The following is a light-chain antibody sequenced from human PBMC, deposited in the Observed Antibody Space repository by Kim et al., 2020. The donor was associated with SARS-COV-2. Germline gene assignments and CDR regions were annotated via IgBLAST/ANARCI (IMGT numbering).Light chain of an antibody. CDR2: ANP. V-gene: IGLV1-40*01. CDR3: QSYDNTLSARV. J-gene: IGLJ3*02. Sequence: RVPISSPVRSPNSGAAYDAPEYHQLPATAPKPLIYANPKRPSGVPDRFSGSKSGTSASLAITGLQAEDEADYYCQSYDNTLSARVFGGGTQLTVL. CDR1: SPNSGAAYD.